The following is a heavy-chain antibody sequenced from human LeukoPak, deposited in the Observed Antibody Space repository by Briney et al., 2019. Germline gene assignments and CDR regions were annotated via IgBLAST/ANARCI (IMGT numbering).Heavy chain of an antibody. D-gene: IGHD2-21*02. CDR3: ARFVMVTAGDY. CDR1: GFTFSGSW. Sequence: GGSLRLSCAASGFTFSGSWMHWVRQTPGKGLVWVSRIIGDGSATSYTDSVKGRFTISRDNAKNTVYLQMNSLRDEDTAVYYCARFVMVTAGDYWGQGTLVTVSS. J-gene: IGHJ4*02. V-gene: IGHV3-74*01. CDR2: IIGDGSAT.